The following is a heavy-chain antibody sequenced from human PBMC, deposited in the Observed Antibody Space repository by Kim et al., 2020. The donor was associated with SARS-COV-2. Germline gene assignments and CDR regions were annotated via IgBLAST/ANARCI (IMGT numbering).Heavy chain of an antibody. Sequence: SETLSLTCTVSGGSISSYYWSWIRQPPGKGLEWIGYIYYSGSTNYNPSLKSRVTISVDTSKNQFSLKLSSVTAADTAVYYCARHEAPGDSGSYSDDYWFDPWGQGTLVTVSP. CDR2: IYYSGST. CDR1: GGSISSYY. CDR3: ARHEAPGDSGSYSDDYWFDP. J-gene: IGHJ5*02. V-gene: IGHV4-59*08. D-gene: IGHD1-26*01.